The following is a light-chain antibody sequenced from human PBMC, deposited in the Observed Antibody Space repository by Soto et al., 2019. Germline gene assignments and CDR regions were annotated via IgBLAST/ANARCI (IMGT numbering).Light chain of an antibody. Sequence: EIVLTQSPGTLSLSPGERATLSCRASQSISSSYLAWHQQKPGQAPMLLISAASSRATGIPDRFSGSGSGTDFTLTISRLEPEDLAVYYCQQYGTSPFTVAPGPKVDI. J-gene: IGKJ3*01. CDR3: QQYGTSPFT. CDR1: QSISSSY. CDR2: AAS. V-gene: IGKV3-20*01.